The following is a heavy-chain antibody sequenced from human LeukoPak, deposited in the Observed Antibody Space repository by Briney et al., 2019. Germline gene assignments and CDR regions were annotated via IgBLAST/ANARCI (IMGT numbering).Heavy chain of an antibody. CDR3: ARLGAVPKYYYYYYYMDV. CDR1: GVTFSSYA. J-gene: IGHJ6*03. Sequence: GGSLRLSCAASGVTFSSYAMSWVRQAPGKGLEWVSAISGSGGSTYYADSVKGRFTISRDNSKNTLYLQMNSLRAEDTAVYYCARLGAVPKYYYYYYYMDVWGKGTTVTVSS. CDR2: ISGSGGST. V-gene: IGHV3-23*01. D-gene: IGHD1-26*01.